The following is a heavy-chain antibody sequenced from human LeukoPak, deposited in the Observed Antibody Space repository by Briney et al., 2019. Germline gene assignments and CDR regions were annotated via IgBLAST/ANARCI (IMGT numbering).Heavy chain of an antibody. V-gene: IGHV1-2*02. CDR3: ARDWPNYISYFDP. CDR2: INANTDGT. Sequence: TSVWVSCRASGYNFIDYHVHWVRQAPGQGLEWMGWINANTDGTNYAQKFQGRVTLTRDTSITTAYMEMSSLRSDDTAIYYCARDWPNYISYFDPWGQGTLVTV. D-gene: IGHD3-10*01. J-gene: IGHJ5*02. CDR1: GYNFIDYH.